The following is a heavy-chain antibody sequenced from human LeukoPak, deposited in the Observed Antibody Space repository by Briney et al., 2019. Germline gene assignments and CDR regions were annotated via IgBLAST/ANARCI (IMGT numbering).Heavy chain of an antibody. D-gene: IGHD3-22*01. V-gene: IGHV3-23*01. CDR3: AKGSYYDSSGSFYFDY. Sequence: PGGSLRLSCAASGFTFSSNAMSWVRQAPGRGLRXXXXXSGSGDNTYYADSVXXXSTISRENSKNTRYVQVNSLGTEDTAAYYCAKGSYYDSSGSFYFDYWGQGTLVTVSS. CDR2: XSGSGDNT. CDR1: GFTFSSNA. J-gene: IGHJ4*02.